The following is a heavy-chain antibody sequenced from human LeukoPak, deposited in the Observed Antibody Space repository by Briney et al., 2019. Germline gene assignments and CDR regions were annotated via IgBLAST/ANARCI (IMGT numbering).Heavy chain of an antibody. Sequence: ASVKVSCKASGYTFTGYYMHWVRQAPWQGLEWMGWINPNSGGTNYAQKFQGRVTMTRDTSISTAYMELSRLRSDDTAVYYCRTDRYGDYGDYIDYWGQGTLVTVSS. CDR3: RTDRYGDYGDYIDY. D-gene: IGHD4-17*01. CDR1: GYTFTGYY. CDR2: INPNSGGT. J-gene: IGHJ4*02. V-gene: IGHV1-2*02.